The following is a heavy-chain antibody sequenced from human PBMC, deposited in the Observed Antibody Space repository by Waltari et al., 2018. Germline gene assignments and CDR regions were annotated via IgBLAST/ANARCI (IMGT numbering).Heavy chain of an antibody. CDR3: ARDEVPGKFDS. Sequence: QVQLAESGGGVVQPGRSLRLPCATSGYNCSSYACHWVRQSPDKGLEWMALISFDENDKYYADSVKGRFTISRDNSENTLYLQMNSLRPEDTAVYYCARDEVPGKFDSWGQGTLVTVSS. CDR1: GYNCSSYA. J-gene: IGHJ4*02. V-gene: IGHV3-30-3*01. CDR2: ISFDENDK. D-gene: IGHD1-26*01.